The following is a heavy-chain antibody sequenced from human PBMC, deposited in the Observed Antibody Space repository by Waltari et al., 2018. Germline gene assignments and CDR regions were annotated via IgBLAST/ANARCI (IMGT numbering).Heavy chain of an antibody. D-gene: IGHD2-15*01. J-gene: IGHJ5*02. CDR3: ARDRGRGLYLDT. CDR1: GDSVSSTYW. V-gene: IGHV4-4*02. CDR2: VHGSGRS. Sequence: QLQFHESGPGLVQPSGPLSPTCAVSGDSVSSTYWWSWVRQSPQKGLEWIGQVHGSGRSNYSPSFASRVTVSLDTSNNEFYLKVTAATAADTAVYYCARDRGRGLYLDTWGPGTVVTVSP.